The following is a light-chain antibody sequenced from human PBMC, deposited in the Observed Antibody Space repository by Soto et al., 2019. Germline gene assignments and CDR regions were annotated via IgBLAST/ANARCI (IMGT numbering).Light chain of an antibody. V-gene: IGKV3-20*01. CDR3: QLFDNSLYT. Sequence: EIVLTQSPGTLSLSPGERATLSCRASQSVSNTYLAWYQQKPGQAPRLLIYGASSRAIGIPDRFSGSGSGTDFTLTISTLEPEDFAVYYCQLFDNSLYTFGQGTKLEIK. J-gene: IGKJ2*01. CDR1: QSVSNTY. CDR2: GAS.